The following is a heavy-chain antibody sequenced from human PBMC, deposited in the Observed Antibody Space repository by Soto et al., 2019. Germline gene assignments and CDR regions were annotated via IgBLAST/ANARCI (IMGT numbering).Heavy chain of an antibody. J-gene: IGHJ4*02. D-gene: IGHD3-10*01. CDR1: GFTVSNNY. CDR2: IYSGGST. V-gene: IGHV3-66*04. CDR3: ARRVRPTGVDY. Sequence: EVQLVESGGGLVQPGGSLRLSCSVSGFTVSNNYMSWVRQAPGKGLEWVSHIYSGGSTEYAVPVKGRFTISRDNSKNTVYLQMTSLRAEDTGVYYCARRVRPTGVDYWGQGTLVTVSS.